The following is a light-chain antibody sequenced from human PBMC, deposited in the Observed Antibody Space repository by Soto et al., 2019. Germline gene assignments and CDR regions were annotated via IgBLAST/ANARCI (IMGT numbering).Light chain of an antibody. V-gene: IGKV1-6*01. Sequence: SQMTPSPFSLSASVGDMVTFTCRASQDIRSNLGWYQQRPGKAPKLLIYAASSLQSGVPSRFSGSGSGTDFTLTISSLQPEDFATYYCLQEYSYLHTFCQGTKVDI. J-gene: IGKJ1*01. CDR3: LQEYSYLHT. CDR2: AAS. CDR1: QDIRSN.